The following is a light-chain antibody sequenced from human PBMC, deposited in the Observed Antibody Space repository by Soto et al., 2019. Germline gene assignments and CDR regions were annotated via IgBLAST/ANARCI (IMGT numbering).Light chain of an antibody. J-gene: IGLJ1*01. CDR2: QDN. Sequence: SYELTQPPSVSVSPGQTASITCSGDELGEKYVCWFQEKTGQSPVLVIYQDNKRPSGIPERFSGSNSGNTATLTISGTQAMDEADYYCQAWDGNTGVFGPGTKLTVL. CDR1: ELGEKY. V-gene: IGLV3-1*01. CDR3: QAWDGNTGV.